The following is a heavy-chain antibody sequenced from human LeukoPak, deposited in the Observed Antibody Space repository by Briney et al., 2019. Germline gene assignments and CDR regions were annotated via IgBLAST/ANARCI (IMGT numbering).Heavy chain of an antibody. CDR2: IYYSGST. CDR3: ARDPTRGYSYGYSDY. J-gene: IGHJ4*02. V-gene: IGHV4-39*07. Sequence: SETLSLTCTVSGGSISSSRYYWGWIRQPPGKGLEWIGSIYYSGSTYYNPSLKSRVTISVDTSKNQFSLKLSSVTAADTAVYYCARDPTRGYSYGYSDYWGQGTLVTVSS. CDR1: GGSISSSRYY. D-gene: IGHD5-18*01.